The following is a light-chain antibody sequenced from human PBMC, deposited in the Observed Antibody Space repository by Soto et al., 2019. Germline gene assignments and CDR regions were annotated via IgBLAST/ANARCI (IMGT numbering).Light chain of an antibody. CDR2: DAS. J-gene: IGKJ5*01. CDR1: QSVSSY. Sequence: EIVLTQSPATLSLFPGERATLSCRASQSVSSYLAWYQQKPGQAPRLLLYDASNRATGIPARFSGSGSGTDFTLNISSLEPEDFAVYYCQQRSNWITFGQGTRLEIE. CDR3: QQRSNWIT. V-gene: IGKV3-11*01.